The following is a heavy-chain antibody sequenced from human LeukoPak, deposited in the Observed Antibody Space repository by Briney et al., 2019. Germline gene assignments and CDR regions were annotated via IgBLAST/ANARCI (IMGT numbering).Heavy chain of an antibody. Sequence: SETLSLTCTVSGGSISSSSYYWGWIRQPPGKGLEWIGSIYYSGSSYYNPSLKSRVTISVDTSKNQFSLKLSSVTAADTAVYYCARGGGISHYYYYMDVWGKGTTVTISS. D-gene: IGHD6-13*01. CDR3: ARGGGISHYYYYMDV. V-gene: IGHV4-39*07. CDR1: GGSISSSSYY. CDR2: IYYSGSS. J-gene: IGHJ6*03.